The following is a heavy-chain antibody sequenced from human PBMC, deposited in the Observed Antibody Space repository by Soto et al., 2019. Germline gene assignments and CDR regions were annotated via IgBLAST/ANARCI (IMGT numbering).Heavy chain of an antibody. J-gene: IGHJ6*02. V-gene: IGHV3-21*01. D-gene: IGHD6-6*01. CDR3: ARDNEQLVMYYYYGMDV. Sequence: EVQLVESGGGLVKPGGSLRLSCAASGFTFSSYSMNWVRQAPGTGLEWVSSISSSSSYIYYADSVKGRFTISRDNAKNSLYLQMNSLRAEDTAVYYCARDNEQLVMYYYYGMDVWGQGTTVTVSS. CDR2: ISSSSSYI. CDR1: GFTFSSYS.